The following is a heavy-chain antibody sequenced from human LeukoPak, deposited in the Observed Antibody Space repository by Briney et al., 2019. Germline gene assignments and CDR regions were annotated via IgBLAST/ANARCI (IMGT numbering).Heavy chain of an antibody. CDR2: IYYSGST. V-gene: IGHV4-31*03. Sequence: SETLSLTCTVSGGSISSGGYYWSWIRQHPGKGLEWTGYIYYSGSTYYNPSLKSRVTISVDTSKNQFSLKLSSVTAANTAVYYCARVMTTFVHFDYWGQGTLVTVSS. CDR3: ARVMTTFVHFDY. D-gene: IGHD3-16*01. J-gene: IGHJ4*02. CDR1: GGSISSGGYY.